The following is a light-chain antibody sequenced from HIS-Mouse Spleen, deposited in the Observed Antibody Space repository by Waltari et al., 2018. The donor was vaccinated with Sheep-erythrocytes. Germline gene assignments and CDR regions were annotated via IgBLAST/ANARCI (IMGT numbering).Light chain of an antibody. V-gene: IGLV2-8*01. J-gene: IGLJ3*02. CDR1: SSDVGGYNL. Sequence: QSALTQPPSASGSPGQSVTISCPGTSSDVGGYNLFSWYQQHPGKAPKPMIYEVSTRPSGVPDRFSGSKSGNTASLTVSGLQAEDEADYYCSSYAGSNNWVFGGGTKLTVL. CDR3: SSYAGSNNWV. CDR2: EVS.